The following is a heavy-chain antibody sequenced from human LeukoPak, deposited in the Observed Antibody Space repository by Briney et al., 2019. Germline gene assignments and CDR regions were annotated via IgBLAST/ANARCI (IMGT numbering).Heavy chain of an antibody. J-gene: IGHJ4*02. D-gene: IGHD3-3*01. Sequence: SETLSLTCSVSGGSISSYYWSWIRQPPGKGLEWIGYIYYGGSTNYNPSLKSRVTISVDTSKNQFSLKLRSVTAADTAVYYCARGSPAIFGVVIMNFGVDYWGQGALVTVSS. V-gene: IGHV4-59*01. CDR2: IYYGGST. CDR1: GGSISSYY. CDR3: ARGSPAIFGVVIMNFGVDY.